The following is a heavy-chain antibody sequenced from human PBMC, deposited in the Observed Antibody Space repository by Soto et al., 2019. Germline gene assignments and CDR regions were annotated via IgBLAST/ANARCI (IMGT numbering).Heavy chain of an antibody. D-gene: IGHD6-19*01. J-gene: IGHJ4*02. V-gene: IGHV3-33*01. Sequence: QVQLVESGGGVVQPGRSLRLSCAASGFTFSSYGMHWVRQAPGKGLEWVAVIWYDGSNKYYADSVKGRFTISRDNSKNTLYLQLHRLRAEGTAVYYCARSQGAVAGPSDYLGQGTLVTVSS. CDR2: IWYDGSNK. CDR3: ARSQGAVAGPSDY. CDR1: GFTFSSYG.